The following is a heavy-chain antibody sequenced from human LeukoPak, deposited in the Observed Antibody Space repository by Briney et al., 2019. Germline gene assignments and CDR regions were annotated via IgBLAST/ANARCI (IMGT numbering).Heavy chain of an antibody. Sequence: SETLSLTCTVSGGSISSYYWSWIRQPAGKGLEWIGRIYTSGSTNYNPSLKSRVTISVDTSKNQFSLKLSSVTAADTAVYYCARVDSEPYCGGDCYPNWFDPWGQGTLVTVSS. CDR1: GGSISSYY. CDR2: IYTSGST. CDR3: ARVDSEPYCGGDCYPNWFDP. V-gene: IGHV4-4*07. D-gene: IGHD2-21*02. J-gene: IGHJ5*02.